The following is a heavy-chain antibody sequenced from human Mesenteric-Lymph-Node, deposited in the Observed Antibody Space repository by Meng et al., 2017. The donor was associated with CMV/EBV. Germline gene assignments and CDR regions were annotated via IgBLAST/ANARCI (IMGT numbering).Heavy chain of an antibody. V-gene: IGHV4-39*07. J-gene: IGHJ5*02. CDR2: ISYNGNT. Sequence: SSSSYSWGWVRQPPGKGLEWIATISYNGNTYYNPSLKSRVTISVDTSKNQFSLKLSSVTAADTAVYFCASLYCSSASCAYGGAWFDPWGQGTLVTVSS. CDR3: ASLYCSSASCAYGGAWFDP. CDR1: SSSSYS. D-gene: IGHD2-2*01.